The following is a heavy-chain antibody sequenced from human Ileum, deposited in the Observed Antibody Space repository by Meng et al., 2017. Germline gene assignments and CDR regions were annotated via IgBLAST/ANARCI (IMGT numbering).Heavy chain of an antibody. CDR2: ISAYNGNT. CDR1: GYTFTSYG. J-gene: IGHJ6*02. CDR3: ARDTWPGPAAIYYYYYGMDV. V-gene: IGHV1-18*01. Sequence: ASVKVSRKASGYTFTSYGISWVRQAPGQGLEWMGWISAYNGNTNYAQKLQGRVTMTTDTSTSTAYMELRSLRSDDTAVYYCARDTWPGPAAIYYYYYGMDVWGQGTTVTVSS. D-gene: IGHD2-2*01.